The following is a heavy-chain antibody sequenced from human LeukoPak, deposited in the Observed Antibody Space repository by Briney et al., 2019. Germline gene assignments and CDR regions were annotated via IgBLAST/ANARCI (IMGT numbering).Heavy chain of an antibody. V-gene: IGHV1-69*04. J-gene: IGHJ4*02. CDR1: GGTFSSYA. CDR2: IIPILGIA. CDR3: ATWYYYDSSGYYPIDY. Sequence: GASVKVSCKASGGTFSSYAISWVRQAPGQGLEWVGRIIPILGIANYAQKFQGRVTITADKSTSTAYMELSSPRSEDTAVYYCATWYYYDSSGYYPIDYWGQGTLVTVSS. D-gene: IGHD3-22*01.